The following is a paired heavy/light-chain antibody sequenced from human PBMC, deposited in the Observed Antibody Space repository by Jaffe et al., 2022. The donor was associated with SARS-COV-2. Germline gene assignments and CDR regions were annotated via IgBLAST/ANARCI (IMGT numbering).Light chain of an antibody. CDR1: QSLRRSNGYNY. J-gene: IGKJ1*01. CDR3: MQSLQTPRT. V-gene: IGKV2-28*01. Sequence: DIVMTQSPLSLSVTPGEPASISCRSTQSLRRSNGYNYLVWYLQKPGQSPQLLIYLGSNRASGVPDRFSGSGSGTDFTLDISRVEAEDVGIYYCMQSLQTPRTFGQGTRVDIK. CDR2: LGS.
Heavy chain of an antibody. CDR1: GFSFAASA. J-gene: IGHJ4*02. Sequence: QMQLVQSGPEVKKPGTSVKVSCKASGFSFAASAVQWVRQTRGQSLEWIGWIVVGSGNTDHAPKFQERVTFTRDMSTATAYMELNSLRFDDTAVYYCAADPWGTLGHFDRWGQGTLLTVSS. V-gene: IGHV1-58*01. CDR3: AADPWGTLGHFDR. D-gene: IGHD3-9*01. CDR2: IVVGSGNT.